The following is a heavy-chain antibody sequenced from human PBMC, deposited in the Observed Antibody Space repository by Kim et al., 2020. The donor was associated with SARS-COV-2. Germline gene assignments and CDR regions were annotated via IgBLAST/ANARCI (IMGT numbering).Heavy chain of an antibody. J-gene: IGHJ4*02. CDR1: GFTFSDYD. D-gene: IGHD6-13*01. Sequence: GGSLRLSCAASGFTFSDYDMSWIRQAPGKGLEWVAYISSSSSNTNYADSVKGRFTISRDNAKNSLYLQMNSLRAEDTAVYYCARGIWYSSSWYLYFDYWGQGTLVPVSS. V-gene: IGHV3-11*05. CDR3: ARGIWYSSSWYLYFDY. CDR2: ISSSSSNT.